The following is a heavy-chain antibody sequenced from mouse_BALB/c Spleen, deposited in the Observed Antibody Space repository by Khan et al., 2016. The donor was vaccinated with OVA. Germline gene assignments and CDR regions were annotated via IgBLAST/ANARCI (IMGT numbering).Heavy chain of an antibody. CDR3: ARTDYYGSSYYFDY. Sequence: EVQLQESGPELVKPGASVKVSCKASGYSFTDYNMFWVKQSHGKSLEWIGYIDPYNGGTSYNQKFKGKATLTVDKSSSTAVMHISSLTAEDSAVFYCARTDYYGSSYYFDYWGQGTTLTVSS. CDR2: IDPYNGGT. J-gene: IGHJ2*01. D-gene: IGHD1-1*01. V-gene: IGHV1S135*01. CDR1: GYSFTDYN.